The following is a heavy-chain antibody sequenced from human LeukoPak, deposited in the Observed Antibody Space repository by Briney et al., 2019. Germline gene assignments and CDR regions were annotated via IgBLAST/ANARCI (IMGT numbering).Heavy chain of an antibody. CDR2: ITWNSGSI. V-gene: IGHV3-9*01. CDR1: GFTFDDYG. Sequence: GGSLRLSCAASGFTFDDYGMHWVRQAPGKGLEWVSGITWNSGSIGYADSVKGRFTISRDNSKNTLYLQMNSLRAEDTAVYYCASYGSGSRTFDYGGQGTLVTVSS. J-gene: IGHJ4*02. D-gene: IGHD3-10*01. CDR3: ASYGSGSRTFDY.